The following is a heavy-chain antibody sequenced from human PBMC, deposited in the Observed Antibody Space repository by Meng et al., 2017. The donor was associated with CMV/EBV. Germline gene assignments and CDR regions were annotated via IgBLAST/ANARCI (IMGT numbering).Heavy chain of an antibody. CDR3: ARGGDYGDFHDPFDY. CDR1: RNFFTRHA. Sequence: ASVKVSCKAPRNFFTRHAITWVRQAPGQGLEWMGWISADNQNTNLIQKFQGRITLTTDTSTSTAYMERRSLRSDDTAVYYCARGGDYGDFHDPFDYWGQGTLVTVSS. J-gene: IGHJ4*02. D-gene: IGHD4-17*01. V-gene: IGHV1-18*01. CDR2: ISADNQNT.